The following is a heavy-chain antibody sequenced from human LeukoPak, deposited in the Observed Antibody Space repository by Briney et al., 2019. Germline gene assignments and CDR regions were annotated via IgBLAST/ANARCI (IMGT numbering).Heavy chain of an antibody. Sequence: SETLSLTCTVSRGCPSTYYWSWIRQPPGKGLEWIGYIYYSGSTNYNPSLKSRVTISVDTSKHQFSLKLSSVTAADTAVYYCARQHGGWFDPWSQGTLVTVSS. V-gene: IGHV4-59*08. CDR1: RGCPSTYY. CDR2: IYYSGST. J-gene: IGHJ5*02. CDR3: ARQHGGWFDP.